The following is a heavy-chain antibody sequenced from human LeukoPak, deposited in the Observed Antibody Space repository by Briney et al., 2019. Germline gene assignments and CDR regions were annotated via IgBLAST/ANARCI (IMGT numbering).Heavy chain of an antibody. V-gene: IGHV4-30-4*08. D-gene: IGHD3-10*01. CDR1: GGSISSGDYY. CDR2: IYYSGST. Sequence: PSETLSRTCTVSGGSISSGDYYWSWIRQPPGKGLEWIGYIYYSGSTYYNPSLKSRVTISVDTSKNQFSLKLSSVTAADTAVYYCASGGEASSNYYYYYYMDVWGKGTTVTVSS. J-gene: IGHJ6*03. CDR3: ASGGEASSNYYYYYYMDV.